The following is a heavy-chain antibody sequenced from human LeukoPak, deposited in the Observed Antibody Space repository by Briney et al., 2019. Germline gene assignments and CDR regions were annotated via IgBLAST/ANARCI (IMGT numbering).Heavy chain of an antibody. V-gene: IGHV3-23*01. CDR2: ISHSGATT. D-gene: IGHD1-14*01. Sequence: GGSLRLSCAASGFTFSTYAMNWVRQAPGKGLEWVSIISHSGATTDYADSVKGRFTISRDNAKNSLYLQMNSLRAEDTAVYYCARGNPFLGYWGQGTLVTVSS. CDR1: GFTFSTYA. J-gene: IGHJ4*02. CDR3: ARGNPFLGY.